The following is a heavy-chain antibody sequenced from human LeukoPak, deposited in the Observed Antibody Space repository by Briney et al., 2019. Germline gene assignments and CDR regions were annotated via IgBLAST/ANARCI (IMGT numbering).Heavy chain of an antibody. CDR3: ARAGAGYYYGSGSYYNPGRWAALSQAPYYYYYYYMDV. CDR2: IYYSGST. D-gene: IGHD3-10*01. CDR1: GGSISSYY. V-gene: IGHV4-59*01. Sequence: PSETLSLTCTVSGGSISSYYWSWIRQPPGKGLEWIGYIYYSGSTNYNPFLKSRVTISVDTSKNQFSLKLSSVTAADTAVYYCARAGAGYYYGSGSYYNPGRWAALSQAPYYYYYYYMDVWGKGTTVTVSS. J-gene: IGHJ6*03.